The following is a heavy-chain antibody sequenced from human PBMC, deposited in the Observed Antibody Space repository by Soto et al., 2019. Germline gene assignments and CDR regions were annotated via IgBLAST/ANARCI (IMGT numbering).Heavy chain of an antibody. Sequence: GAPGKACCKASVSTITESVIRWGRPAPGQGLEWMGGIITILATANYAQKVQGSGTITADKSTSKAYMELSSLRSEDTAVYYCARRVLRFLDHYYYGMDVWGQGTTVTVSS. CDR3: ARRVLRFLDHYYYGMDV. V-gene: IGHV1-69*10. D-gene: IGHD3-3*01. J-gene: IGHJ6*02. CDR2: IITILATA. CDR1: VSTITESV.